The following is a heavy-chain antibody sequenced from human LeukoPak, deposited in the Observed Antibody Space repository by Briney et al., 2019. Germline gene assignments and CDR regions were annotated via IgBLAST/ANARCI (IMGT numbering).Heavy chain of an antibody. Sequence: GASVTVSFKASGYTFTNYGINWVRQAPGQGLEWMGWISAYNGNTNYPQKLQDRVTITTDTSTSTAYMELRSLTSDDTAIYYCARMMSIPVAGHRPLFDYWGQGTLVTVSS. CDR3: ARMMSIPVAGHRPLFDY. D-gene: IGHD6-6*01. V-gene: IGHV1-18*01. CDR1: GYTFTNYG. CDR2: ISAYNGNT. J-gene: IGHJ4*02.